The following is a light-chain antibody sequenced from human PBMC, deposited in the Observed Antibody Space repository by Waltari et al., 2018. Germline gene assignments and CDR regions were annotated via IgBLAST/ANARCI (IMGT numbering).Light chain of an antibody. CDR3: QAWDSSTAS. V-gene: IGLV3-1*01. CDR2: QDS. CDR1: KLADTY. Sequence: SYELTQHPPVPVPQAQTASITSSGNKLADTYACWYQQHPGQSPVLVIYQDSKRRSGIPERFSGSNSGNTATLTISGTQAMDEADYYCQAWDSSTASFGTGTKVTVL. J-gene: IGLJ1*01.